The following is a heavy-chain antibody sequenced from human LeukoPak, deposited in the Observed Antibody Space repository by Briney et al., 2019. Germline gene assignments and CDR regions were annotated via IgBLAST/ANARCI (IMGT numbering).Heavy chain of an antibody. CDR2: IKQDGSEK. Sequence: PGGSLRLSCAASGSTFSSYWMSWVRQAPGKGLEWVANIKQDGSEKYYVDSVKGRFTISRDNAKNSLYLQMNSLRAEDTAVYYCATFIEHRGYSGYGFDYWGQGTLVTVSS. CDR1: GSTFSSYW. J-gene: IGHJ4*02. D-gene: IGHD5-12*01. CDR3: ATFIEHRGYSGYGFDY. V-gene: IGHV3-7*01.